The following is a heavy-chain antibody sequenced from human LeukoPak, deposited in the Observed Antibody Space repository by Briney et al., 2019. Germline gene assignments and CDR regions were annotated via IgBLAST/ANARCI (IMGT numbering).Heavy chain of an antibody. J-gene: IGHJ4*02. CDR1: GYTFNNYW. Sequence: GESLKISCKGSGYTFNNYWIGWVRQMPGKGLEWMGFLYPDASATTYNPSFQGRVTISVDRSVTSAYLEWSSLTASDTAMYFCARQGIQSGTYPGYWGREPRSPSRQ. CDR3: ARQGIQSGTYPGY. V-gene: IGHV5-51*01. CDR2: LYPDASAT. D-gene: IGHD1-26*01.